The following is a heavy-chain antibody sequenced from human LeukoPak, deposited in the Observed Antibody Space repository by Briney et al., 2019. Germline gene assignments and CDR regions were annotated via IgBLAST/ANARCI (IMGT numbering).Heavy chain of an antibody. J-gene: IGHJ4*02. Sequence: AETLSLTCTVSGCTISSYYWSWIRQPPGKGLEWVGYIYYSGSANYNPSLKSGVTISVDTSKNQSLLKQSSVTAADTAAYYCAGEPVWGQLVRTFFDWWGERSLVTV. CDR3: AGEPVWGQLVRTFFDW. V-gene: IGHV4-59*12. D-gene: IGHD6-13*01. CDR1: GCTISSYY. CDR2: IYYSGSA.